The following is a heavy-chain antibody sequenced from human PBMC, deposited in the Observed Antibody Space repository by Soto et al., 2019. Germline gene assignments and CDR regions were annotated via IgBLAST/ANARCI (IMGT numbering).Heavy chain of an antibody. D-gene: IGHD4-17*01. CDR3: AAFATTGDAFDV. V-gene: IGHV1-58*01. J-gene: IGHJ3*01. Sequence: GASVKVSCKASGFTFTRSAVQWVRQARGQRPEWIGWIVVGSGNTNYAQKFQERVTITRDMSTSTAYMELSSLGSEDTAVYYCAAFATTGDAFDVWGQGTMVTVSS. CDR2: IVVGSGNT. CDR1: GFTFTRSA.